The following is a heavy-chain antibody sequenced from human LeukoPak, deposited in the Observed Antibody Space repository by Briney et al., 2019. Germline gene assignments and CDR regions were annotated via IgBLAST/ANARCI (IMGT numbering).Heavy chain of an antibody. CDR3: AKASWTATATTYYLDY. D-gene: IGHD4-17*01. J-gene: IGHJ4*02. V-gene: IGHV1-3*01. CDR2: INAGNGHT. Sequence: ASVKVSCKASGYTFSGYAVQWVRQAPGQRLEWLGWINAGNGHTKYSQKFQGRVTITRDTSASTAYMELSSLRSEDTAVYYCAKASWTATATTYYLDYWGQGTLVTVSS. CDR1: GYTFSGYA.